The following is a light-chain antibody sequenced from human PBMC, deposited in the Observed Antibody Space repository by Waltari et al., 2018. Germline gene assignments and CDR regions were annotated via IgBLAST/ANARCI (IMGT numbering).Light chain of an antibody. CDR2: GAS. CDR3: QQYADSPLT. V-gene: IGKV3-20*01. J-gene: IGKJ2*01. Sequence: EIVLTQSPGLLSLSPGERATLSCRASQSVSSSYLAWFRQRPGQAPRLLIYGASSRATGIPGRVRGRGFWEDLTLVISRPGPEDFGVYYCQQYADSPLTFGQGTSLEIK. CDR1: QSVSSSY.